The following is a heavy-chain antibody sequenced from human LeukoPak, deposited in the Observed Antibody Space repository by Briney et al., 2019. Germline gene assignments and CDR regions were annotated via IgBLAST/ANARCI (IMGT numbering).Heavy chain of an antibody. CDR3: ARGEAAPTGTTSTWFDP. Sequence: ASVKVSCKASGYTFTSYGISWVRQAPGQGLEWMGWISAYNGNTNYAQKLQGRVTMTTDTSTSTAYMELRSLRSEDTAVYYCARGEAAPTGTTSTWFDPWGQGTLVTVSS. CDR2: ISAYNGNT. J-gene: IGHJ5*02. V-gene: IGHV1-18*01. CDR1: GYTFTSYG. D-gene: IGHD1-1*01.